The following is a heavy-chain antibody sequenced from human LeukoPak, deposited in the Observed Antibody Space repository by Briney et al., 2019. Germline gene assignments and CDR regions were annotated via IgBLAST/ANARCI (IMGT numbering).Heavy chain of an antibody. V-gene: IGHV4-34*01. J-gene: IGHJ4*02. D-gene: IGHD3-3*01. CDR2: INHSGST. CDR3: ARGGRVLRFLEWTHKYYFDY. Sequence: SETLSLTCAVYGGSFSGYYWSWIRQPPGKGLEWIGEINHSGSTNYNPSLKSRVTISVDTSKNQFSLKLSSVTAADTAVYYCARGGRVLRFLEWTHKYYFDYWGQGTLVTVSP. CDR1: GGSFSGYY.